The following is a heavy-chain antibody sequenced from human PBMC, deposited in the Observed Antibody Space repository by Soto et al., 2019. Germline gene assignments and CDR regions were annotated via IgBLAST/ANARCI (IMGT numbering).Heavy chain of an antibody. CDR1: GGSISSGGYY. CDR3: AREYGDYVDYYYYYYMDV. V-gene: IGHV4-31*03. CDR2: IYYSGST. J-gene: IGHJ6*03. Sequence: SETLSLTCTVSGGSISSGGYYWSWIRQHPGKGLEWIGYIYYSGSTYYNPSLKSRVTISVDASKNQFSLKLSSVTAADTAVYYCAREYGDYVDYYYYYYMDVWGKGTTVTVSS. D-gene: IGHD4-17*01.